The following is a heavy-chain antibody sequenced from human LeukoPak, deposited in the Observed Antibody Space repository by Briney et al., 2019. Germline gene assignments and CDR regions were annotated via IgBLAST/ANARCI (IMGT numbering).Heavy chain of an antibody. J-gene: IGHJ3*02. D-gene: IGHD3-9*01. CDR3: ARSGYDILTGWTFDI. Sequence: TPSETLSLTCTVSGGSISSYYWSWIRQPAGKGLEWIGRIYTSGSTNYNPSLKSRVTMSVDTSENQFSLKLSSVTAADTAVYYCARSGYDILTGWTFDIWGQGTMVTVSS. V-gene: IGHV4-4*07. CDR2: IYTSGST. CDR1: GGSISSYY.